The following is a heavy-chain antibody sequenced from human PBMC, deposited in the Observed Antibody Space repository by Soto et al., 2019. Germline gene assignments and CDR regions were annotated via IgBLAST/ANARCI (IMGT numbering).Heavy chain of an antibody. CDR2: IYYSGTT. V-gene: IGHV4-39*01. D-gene: IGHD3-22*01. J-gene: IGHJ5*02. Sequence: QLQLQESGPGLVKPSETLSLSCTVSGGSVSSSSFYWGWLRQPPGKGLDFIGSIYYSGTTYYNPSLKSRSTISVDTSKNQFSLKLISVTAADTAVYYCAVVDSTGNWFDPWGQGALVTVSS. CDR1: GGSVSSSSFY. CDR3: AVVDSTGNWFDP.